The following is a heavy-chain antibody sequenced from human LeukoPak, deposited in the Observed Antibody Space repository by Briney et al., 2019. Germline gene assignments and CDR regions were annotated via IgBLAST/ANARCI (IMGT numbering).Heavy chain of an antibody. CDR3: ARPGTLWAYYFDY. CDR2: ISSSGSTI. V-gene: IGHV3-11*04. D-gene: IGHD2-21*01. J-gene: IGHJ4*02. Sequence: GGSLRLSCAASGFTFSDYYMSWIRQAPGKGLEWVSYISSSGSTIYYADSVKGRFTISRDNAKNSLYLQMNSMRAEDTAVYYCARPGTLWAYYFDYWGQGTLVTVSS. CDR1: GFTFSDYY.